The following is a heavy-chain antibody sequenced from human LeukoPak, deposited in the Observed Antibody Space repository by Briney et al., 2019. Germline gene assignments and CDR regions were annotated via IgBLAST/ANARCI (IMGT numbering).Heavy chain of an antibody. J-gene: IGHJ4*02. V-gene: IGHV3-23*01. D-gene: IGHD2-2*01. CDR3: AKTREDIVVVPAVGPFDY. Sequence: GGSLRLSCAASGFTFSSYSMNWVRQAPGKGLEWVSAISGSGGSTYYADSVKGRFTISRDNSKNTLYLQMNSLRAEDTAVYYCAKTREDIVVVPAVGPFDYWGQGTLVTVSS. CDR2: ISGSGGST. CDR1: GFTFSSYS.